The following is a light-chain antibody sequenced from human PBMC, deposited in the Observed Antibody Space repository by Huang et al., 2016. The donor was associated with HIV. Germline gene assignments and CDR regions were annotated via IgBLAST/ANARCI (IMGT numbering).Light chain of an antibody. Sequence: EKVMTQSPATLSVSPGERATLACRASQSVSSNLAWYQQKPGQAPRLLMYGASTRAPGIPARFSGSGSGTEFTLTISSLQSEDFAVYYCQQYNNWPWTFGQGTKVEIK. CDR3: QQYNNWPWT. CDR1: QSVSSN. CDR2: GAS. V-gene: IGKV3-15*01. J-gene: IGKJ1*01.